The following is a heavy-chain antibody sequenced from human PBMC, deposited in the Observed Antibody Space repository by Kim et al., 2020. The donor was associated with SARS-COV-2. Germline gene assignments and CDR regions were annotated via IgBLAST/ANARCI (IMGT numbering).Heavy chain of an antibody. J-gene: IGHJ2*01. CDR2: ISAYNGNT. V-gene: IGHV1-18*01. CDR1: GYTFTSYG. Sequence: ASVKVSCKASGYTFTSYGISWVRQAPGQGLEWMGWISAYNGNTNYAQKLQGTVTMTTDTSTSTAYMELRSLRSDDTAVYYCARGTWIQLWRDANWYFYLWGRGTLVTVSS. CDR3: ARGTWIQLWRDANWYFYL. D-gene: IGHD5-18*01.